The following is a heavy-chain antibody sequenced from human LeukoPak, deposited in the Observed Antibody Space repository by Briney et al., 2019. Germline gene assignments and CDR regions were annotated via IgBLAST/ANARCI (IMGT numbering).Heavy chain of an antibody. CDR1: GFTFSNSA. CDR3: AKRIQSAMATGY. V-gene: IGHV3-23*01. J-gene: IGHJ4*02. CDR2: ISGSGGST. D-gene: IGHD5-18*01. Sequence: GGSLRLSCAASGFTFSNSALSWVRQAPGKGLEWVSDISGSGGSTYYADSVKGRFTISRDDSKNTLYLQMNSLRAEDTAVYYCAKRIQSAMATGYWGQGTLVTVSS.